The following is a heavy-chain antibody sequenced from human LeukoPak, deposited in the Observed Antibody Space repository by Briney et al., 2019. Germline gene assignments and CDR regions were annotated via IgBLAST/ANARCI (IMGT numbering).Heavy chain of an antibody. CDR2: ISSSSSYI. CDR3: GRMYSGGWSLIFDY. Sequence: GGSLRLSCAASGFTFSSYSMNWVRQAPGKGLEWVSSISSSSSYIYYADSVKGRFTISRDNAKNSLYLQMNSLRAEDTAVYYCGRMYSGGWSLIFDYGGREPLVPVS. J-gene: IGHJ4*02. D-gene: IGHD6-19*01. V-gene: IGHV3-21*01. CDR1: GFTFSSYS.